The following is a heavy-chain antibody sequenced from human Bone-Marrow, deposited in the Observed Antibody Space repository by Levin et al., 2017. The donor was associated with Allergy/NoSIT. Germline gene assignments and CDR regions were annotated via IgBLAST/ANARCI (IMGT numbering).Heavy chain of an antibody. V-gene: IGHV3-7*01. D-gene: IGHD3-10*01. CDR1: GFTFSNCW. CDR2: IKHDGSER. Sequence: GESLKISCAASGFTFSNCWMTWVRQAPGKGLEWVANIKHDGSERHYVESVKGRFTVSRDNAKNSLYLQMNSLRVEDAAVYYCARVSEGVGGQEMDVWGQGTTVTVSS. J-gene: IGHJ6*02. CDR3: ARVSEGVGGQEMDV.